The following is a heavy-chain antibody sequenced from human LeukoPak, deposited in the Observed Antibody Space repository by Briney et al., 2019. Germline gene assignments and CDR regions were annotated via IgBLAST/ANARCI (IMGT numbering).Heavy chain of an antibody. Sequence: SETLSLTCTVSGGSISSRSYYWGWIRQPPGKGLEWIGSIYYSGSTNYNPSLKSRVTIYVDTSRNQFSLKLSSVTAADTAVYYCARRGYCSSTSCYNRGFFDYWGQGTLVTVSS. J-gene: IGHJ4*02. CDR3: ARRGYCSSTSCYNRGFFDY. D-gene: IGHD2-2*01. V-gene: IGHV4-39*01. CDR1: GGSISSRSYY. CDR2: IYYSGST.